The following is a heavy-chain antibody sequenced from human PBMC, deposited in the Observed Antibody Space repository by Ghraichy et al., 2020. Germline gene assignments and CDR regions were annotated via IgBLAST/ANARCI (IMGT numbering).Heavy chain of an antibody. CDR3: ARERLSIAAAGTRYYGMDV. CDR2: IKQDGSEK. J-gene: IGHJ6*02. V-gene: IGHV3-7*03. D-gene: IGHD6-13*01. CDR1: GFTFSSYW. Sequence: GGSLRLSCAASGFTFSSYWMSWVRQAPGKGLEWVANIKQDGSEKYYVDSVKGRFTISRDNAKNSLYLQMNSLRAEDTAVYYCARERLSIAAAGTRYYGMDVWDQGTTVTVSS.